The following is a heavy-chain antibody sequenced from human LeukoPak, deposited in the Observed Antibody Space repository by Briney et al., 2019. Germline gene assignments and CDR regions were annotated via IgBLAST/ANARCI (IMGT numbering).Heavy chain of an antibody. V-gene: IGHV3-30*03. D-gene: IGHD3-10*01. J-gene: IGHJ4*02. CDR3: ARGLDNYGSGSSD. CDR1: GFTFSDYG. Sequence: GGSLRLSCAASGFTFSDYGIYWVRQAPGKGLEWVAVISYDGSNQYYADSVKGRFTISRDNAKNSLYLQMNSLRAEDTAVYYCARGLDNYGSGSSDWGQGTLVTVSS. CDR2: ISYDGSNQ.